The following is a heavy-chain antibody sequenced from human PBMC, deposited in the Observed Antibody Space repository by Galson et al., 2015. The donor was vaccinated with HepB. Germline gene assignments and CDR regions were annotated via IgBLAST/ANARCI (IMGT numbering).Heavy chain of an antibody. D-gene: IGHD2-8*01. CDR2: IIPILGIA. V-gene: IGHV1-69*04. CDR3: ARDGSNGDYYYYYGMDV. Sequence: SVKVSCKASGGTFSSYAISWVRQAPGQGLEWMERIIPILGIANYAQKFQGRVTITADKSTSTAYMELSSLRSEDTAVYYCARDGSNGDYYYYYGMDVWGQGTTVTVSS. CDR1: GGTFSSYA. J-gene: IGHJ6*02.